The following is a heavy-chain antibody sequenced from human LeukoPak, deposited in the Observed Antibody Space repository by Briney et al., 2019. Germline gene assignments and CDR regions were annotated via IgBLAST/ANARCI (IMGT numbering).Heavy chain of an antibody. D-gene: IGHD5-18*01. CDR3: ARARGYSYGSHYFDY. J-gene: IGHJ4*02. CDR2: INHSGST. CDR1: GGSFSGYY. Sequence: SETLSLTCAVYGGSFSGYYWSWIRQPPGKGLEWIGEINHSGSTNYSPSLKSRVTISVDTSKNQFSLKLSSVTAADTAVYYCARARGYSYGSHYFDYWGQGTLVTVSS. V-gene: IGHV4-34*01.